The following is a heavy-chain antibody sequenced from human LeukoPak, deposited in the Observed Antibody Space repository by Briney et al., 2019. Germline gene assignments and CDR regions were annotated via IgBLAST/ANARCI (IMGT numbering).Heavy chain of an antibody. CDR1: GFTFSSYS. CDR2: ISSSSSYI. J-gene: IGHJ4*02. V-gene: IGHV3-21*01. CDR3: ARDRPKYYYDSSPDY. D-gene: IGHD3-22*01. Sequence: GGSLRLSCAASGFTFSSYSMNWVRQAPGEGLEWVSSISSSSSYIYYADSVKGRFTISRDNAKNPLYLQMNSLRAEDTAVYYCARDRPKYYYDSSPDYWGQGTLVTVSS.